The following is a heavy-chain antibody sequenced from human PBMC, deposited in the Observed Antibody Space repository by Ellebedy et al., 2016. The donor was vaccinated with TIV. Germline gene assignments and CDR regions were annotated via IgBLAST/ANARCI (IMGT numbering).Heavy chain of an antibody. CDR1: GFSFSSYA. D-gene: IGHD1-26*01. V-gene: IGHV3-23*03. Sequence: GESLKISCVASGFSFSSYALSWVRQAPGTGLEWVSIIYSDGSTSYADSVKGRFTISRDTSKNTLNLQMDSLRADDTAIYYCARTSSSGGFDYWGQGTLVTVSS. CDR2: IYSDGST. CDR3: ARTSSSGGFDY. J-gene: IGHJ4*02.